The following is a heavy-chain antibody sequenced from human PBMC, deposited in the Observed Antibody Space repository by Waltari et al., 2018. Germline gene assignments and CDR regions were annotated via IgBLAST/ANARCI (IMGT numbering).Heavy chain of an antibody. D-gene: IGHD2-2*01. V-gene: IGHV3-30*19. J-gene: IGHJ3*02. CDR2: ISGDGTTD. CDR1: GFTFSWSS. Sequence: QVHLVESGGGVVQPGRSLRLSCAASGFTFSWSSLNWVRQAPGKGWEWVAFISGDGTTDHYADSVKGRFTISRDNSKNTLFLQMNSLKPEDTAIYYCARRSSTGVFRALDIWGQGTMVSVSS. CDR3: ARRSSTGVFRALDI.